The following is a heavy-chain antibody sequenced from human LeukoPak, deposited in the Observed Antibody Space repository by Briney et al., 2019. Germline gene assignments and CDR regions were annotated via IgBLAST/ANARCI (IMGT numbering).Heavy chain of an antibody. CDR1: GGSVSSGSYY. J-gene: IGHJ5*02. D-gene: IGHD2-8*01. V-gene: IGHV4-39*01. CDR2: IYYSGST. CDR3: ARLWGIVLMVYP. Sequence: SETLSLTCTVSGGSVSSGSYYWGWIRQPPGKGLEWIGSIYYSGSTYYNPSLKSRVTISVDTSKNQFSLKLSSVTAADTAVYYCARLWGIVLMVYPWGQGTLVTVSS.